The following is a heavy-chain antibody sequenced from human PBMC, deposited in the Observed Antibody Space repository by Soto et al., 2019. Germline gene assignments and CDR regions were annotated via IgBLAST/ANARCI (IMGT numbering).Heavy chain of an antibody. CDR2: TYYRSKWYN. Sequence: SQTLSLTCAVSGDSVSNNSAAWNWIRQSPSRGLEWLGRTYYRSKWYNDYAVSVKSRITINPDTSKNQFSLQLNSVTPEDTAVYYCAREKEVYCSSTSCYGVDDYWGQGTLVTVSS. V-gene: IGHV6-1*01. J-gene: IGHJ4*02. CDR3: AREKEVYCSSTSCYGVDDY. D-gene: IGHD2-2*01. CDR1: GDSVSNNSAA.